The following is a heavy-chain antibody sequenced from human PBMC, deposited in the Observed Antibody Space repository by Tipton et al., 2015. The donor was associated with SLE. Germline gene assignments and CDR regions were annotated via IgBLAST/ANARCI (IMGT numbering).Heavy chain of an antibody. V-gene: IGHV4-34*01. CDR3: ARGGPYYYGSGSSPAEYFQY. CDR1: GGSFSGYY. CDR2: INHSGST. D-gene: IGHD3-10*01. J-gene: IGHJ1*01. Sequence: TPSLTCAVYGGSFSGYYWSWIRQPPGKGLEWIGEINHSGSTNYNPSLKSRVTISVDTSKNQFSLKLSSVTAADTAVYYCARGGPYYYGSGSSPAEYFQYWGQGTLVTVSS.